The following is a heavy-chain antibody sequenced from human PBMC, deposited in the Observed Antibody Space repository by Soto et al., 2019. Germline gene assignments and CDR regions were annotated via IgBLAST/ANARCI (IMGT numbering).Heavy chain of an antibody. D-gene: IGHD2-2*02. CDR2: INPNSGGT. J-gene: IGHJ5*02. CDR3: AREGYCSSTSCYTSWFDP. CDR1: GYTFTGYY. V-gene: IGHV1-2*02. Sequence: ASVKVSCKASGYTFTGYYMHWVRQAPGQGLEWMGWINPNSGGTNYAQKFQGRVTMTRDTSISTAYMELSRLRSDDTAVYYCAREGYCSSTSCYTSWFDPCGQGTLVTVSS.